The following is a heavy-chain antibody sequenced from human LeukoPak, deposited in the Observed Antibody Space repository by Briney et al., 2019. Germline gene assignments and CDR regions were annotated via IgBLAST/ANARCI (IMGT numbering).Heavy chain of an antibody. CDR3: ARDIVGDFDLDY. J-gene: IGHJ4*02. CDR2: ISVYSGDT. CDR1: GCTFDSHG. Sequence: ASVKVSCKASGCTFDSHGISWLRQAPGQGLEWMGWISVYSGDTNYAQKVQGRVTMTTDTSTSTAYMELRSLTSDDTVVYFCARDIVGDFDLDYWGQGTLVTVSS. V-gene: IGHV1-18*01. D-gene: IGHD2-21*02.